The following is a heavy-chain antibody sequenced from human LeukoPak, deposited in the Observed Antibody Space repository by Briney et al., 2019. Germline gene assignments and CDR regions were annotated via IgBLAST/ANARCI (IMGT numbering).Heavy chain of an antibody. V-gene: IGHV3-53*01. CDR2: IYSGGGT. CDR1: GLIVSSSY. Sequence: PGGSLRLSCAASGLIVSSSYMSWVRQAPGKGLEWVSVIYSGGGTYHADSVKGRFTISRDNSKNMLYLQMNSLRAEDTAVHYCTRFRYTVYYFDYWGQGALVTVSS. D-gene: IGHD4-17*01. J-gene: IGHJ4*02. CDR3: TRFRYTVYYFDY.